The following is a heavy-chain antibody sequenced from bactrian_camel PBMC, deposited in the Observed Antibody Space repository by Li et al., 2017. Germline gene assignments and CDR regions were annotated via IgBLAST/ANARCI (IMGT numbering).Heavy chain of an antibody. D-gene: IGHD2*01. CDR1: GFTFSNSA. J-gene: IGHJ6*01. CDR3: ARDKDGGSYYGADFGY. V-gene: IGHV3S31*01. CDR2: INNVGAIT. Sequence: QLVESGGGLVQPGGSLRLSCACSGFTFSNSAMTWVRQAPGEGLEWISYINNVGAITSYADVVKGRFTISRDNAKNTLYLQLNSPKTEDTAMYYCARDKDGGSYYGADFGYWGQGTQVTV.